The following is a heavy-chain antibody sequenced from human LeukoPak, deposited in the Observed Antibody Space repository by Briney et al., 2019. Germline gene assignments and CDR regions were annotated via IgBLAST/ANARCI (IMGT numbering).Heavy chain of an antibody. CDR1: GGSISSSSYY. D-gene: IGHD6-13*01. V-gene: IGHV4-39*07. CDR3: ARETYSSSPFDY. CDR2: IYYSGST. J-gene: IGHJ4*02. Sequence: PSETLSLTCTVSGGSISSSSYYWGWIRQPPGKGLEWIGSIYYSGSTYYNPSLKSRVTISVDTSKNQFSLKLSSVTAADTAVYYCARETYSSSPFDYWGQGTLVTVSS.